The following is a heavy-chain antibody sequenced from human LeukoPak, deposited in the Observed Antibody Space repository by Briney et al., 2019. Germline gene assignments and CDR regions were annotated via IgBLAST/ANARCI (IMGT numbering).Heavy chain of an antibody. V-gene: IGHV3-43D*03. D-gene: IGHD4-23*01. Sequence: PGGSLRLSCAASGFTFDDYAMHWVRQAPGKGLEWVSLISWDGGSTYYADSVKGRFTISRDNSKNSLYLQMSSLRAEDTALYYCAKDMYGGNSHCYCYMDVWGKGTTVTISS. CDR2: ISWDGGST. J-gene: IGHJ6*03. CDR1: GFTFDDYA. CDR3: AKDMYGGNSHCYCYMDV.